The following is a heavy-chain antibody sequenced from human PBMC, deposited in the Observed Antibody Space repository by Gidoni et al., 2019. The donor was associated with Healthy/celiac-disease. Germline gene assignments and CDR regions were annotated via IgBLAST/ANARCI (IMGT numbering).Heavy chain of an antibody. J-gene: IGHJ3*02. Sequence: EVQPVESGGGVVRPAGSLDLYCAASVSTFDDYGMSWVRQVPGKGLEWVSGINWNGGSTGYADSVKCRFTISRDNAKNSLYLQMNSLRDEDTALYYCARDRSTRQRSYAFDIWGQGTMVTVSS. CDR2: INWNGGST. D-gene: IGHD1-26*01. CDR3: ARDRSTRQRSYAFDI. V-gene: IGHV3-20*04. CDR1: VSTFDDYG.